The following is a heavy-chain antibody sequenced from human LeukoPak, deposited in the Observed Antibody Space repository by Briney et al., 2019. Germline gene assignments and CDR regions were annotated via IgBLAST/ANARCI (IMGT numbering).Heavy chain of an antibody. Sequence: KPSETLSLTCTVSGGSISSYYWSWIRQPPGKGLEWIGYIYYSGSTNYNPSLKSRVTISVDTSKNQFSLKLSSVTAADTAVYYCAGGFDWFDPWGQGTLVTVSS. CDR1: GGSISSYY. CDR2: IYYSGST. CDR3: AGGFDWFDP. D-gene: IGHD3-10*01. J-gene: IGHJ5*02. V-gene: IGHV4-59*01.